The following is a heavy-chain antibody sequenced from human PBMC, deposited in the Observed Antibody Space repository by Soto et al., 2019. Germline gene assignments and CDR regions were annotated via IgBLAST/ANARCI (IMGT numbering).Heavy chain of an antibody. CDR1: CGSFSGYY. CDR3: ARGQGGIAAAGTRYNWFDP. Sequence: SETLSLTCAVYCGSFSGYYWSWIRQPPGKGLEWIGEINHSGSTNYNPSLKSRVTISVDTSKNQFSLKLSSVTAADTAVYYCARGQGGIAAAGTRYNWFDPWGQGTLVTVSS. D-gene: IGHD6-13*01. CDR2: INHSGST. J-gene: IGHJ5*02. V-gene: IGHV4-34*01.